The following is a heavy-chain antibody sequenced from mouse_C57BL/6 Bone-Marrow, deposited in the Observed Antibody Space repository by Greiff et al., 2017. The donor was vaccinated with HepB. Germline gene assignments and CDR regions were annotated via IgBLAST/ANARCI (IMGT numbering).Heavy chain of an antibody. Sequence: VQLQQPGAELVRPGSSVKLSCNASGYTFTSYWMHWVKQRPIQGLEWIGNIDPSDSETHYNQKFKDKATLTVDKSSSTAYMQLSSLTSEDSAVYYCARRRGFSDAFDYWGQGTTLTVSS. CDR3: ARRRGFSDAFDY. CDR2: IDPSDSET. J-gene: IGHJ2*01. V-gene: IGHV1-52*01. CDR1: GYTFTSYW.